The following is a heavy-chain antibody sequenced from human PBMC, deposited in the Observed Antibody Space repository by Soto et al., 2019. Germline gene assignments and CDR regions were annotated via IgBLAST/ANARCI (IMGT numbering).Heavy chain of an antibody. CDR1: GGSISSGDYY. CDR2: IYYSGST. Sequence: PSETLSLTCTVSGGSISSGDYYWSWIRQPPGKGLEWIGYIYYSGSTYYNPSLKSRVTISVDTSKNQFSLKLSSVTAADTAVYYCARGGSNSGPRKGMDVWGQGTTVTDSS. D-gene: IGHD1-26*01. J-gene: IGHJ6*02. CDR3: ARGGSNSGPRKGMDV. V-gene: IGHV4-30-4*01.